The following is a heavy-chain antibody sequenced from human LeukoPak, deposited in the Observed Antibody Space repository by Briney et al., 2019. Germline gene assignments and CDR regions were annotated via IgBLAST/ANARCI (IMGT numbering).Heavy chain of an antibody. J-gene: IGHJ4*02. CDR2: THHSGNT. V-gene: IGHV4-59*02. CDR3: AREQGSSYPY. CDR1: GDSVSGYY. Sequence: SETLSLTCIVSGDSVSGYYWNWIRQPPGKGLEWIGYTHHSGNTLYNPSLKSRVTISVDTSKNQFSLKLSSVTAADTAVYYCAREQGSSYPYWGQGTLVTVTS. D-gene: IGHD6-13*01.